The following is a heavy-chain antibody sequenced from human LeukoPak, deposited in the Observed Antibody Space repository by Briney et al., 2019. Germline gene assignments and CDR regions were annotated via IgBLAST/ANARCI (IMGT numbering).Heavy chain of an antibody. CDR2: IKQDGSEK. CDR3: ARRGATVTDD. CDR1: GFTFSGYW. Sequence: GGSLRLSCAASGFTFSGYWMSWVRQAPGKGLEWVANIKQDGSEKYYVDSVKGRFTMSRDNAKNSVYLQMNSLRAEDTAVYYCARRGATVTDDWGQGTLVTVSS. J-gene: IGHJ4*02. D-gene: IGHD4-17*01. V-gene: IGHV3-7*01.